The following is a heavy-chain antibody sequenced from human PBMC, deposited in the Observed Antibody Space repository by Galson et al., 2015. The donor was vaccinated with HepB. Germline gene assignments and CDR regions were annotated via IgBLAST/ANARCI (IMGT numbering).Heavy chain of an antibody. CDR2: ISYDGSNK. CDR1: GFTFGSYA. Sequence: SLRLSCAASGFTFGSYAMHWVRQAPGKGLEWVAVISYDGSNKYYADSVKVRFTISRDNSKNTLYLQMNSMRAEDTAVYYCARVMVPYYYYGMAVWGPGNTFTVSS. J-gene: IGHJ6*02. D-gene: IGHD6-13*01. V-gene: IGHV3-30-3*01. CDR3: ARVMVPYYYYGMAV.